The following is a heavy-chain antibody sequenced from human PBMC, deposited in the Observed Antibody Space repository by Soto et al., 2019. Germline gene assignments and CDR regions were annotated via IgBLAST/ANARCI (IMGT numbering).Heavy chain of an antibody. D-gene: IGHD1-26*01. J-gene: IGHJ4*02. CDR2: IDSDGNST. CDR1: GFAFSSYW. V-gene: IGHV3-74*03. CDR3: VRDDVGVGTDY. Sequence: EGSLILSCAASGFAFSSYWMHWVRQVPGKGLVWVSHIDSDGNSTTYANSVKGRFTISRDNAKNTVYLQMNSLRAEDTAVYYCVRDDVGVGTDYWGLGTLVTVSS.